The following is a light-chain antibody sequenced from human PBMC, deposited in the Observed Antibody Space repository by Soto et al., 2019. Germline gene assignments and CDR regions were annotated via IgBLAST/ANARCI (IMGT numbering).Light chain of an antibody. CDR1: NIRNKS. Sequence: SYELTQTPSVSVAPGQTARITCGGNNIRNKSVQWYQQKPGQAPVLVVHDDSDRPSGIPERFSGSNSGGTATLTISRVEAGDEADYYCQVWDSRDDHRVFGGGTKVTVL. J-gene: IGLJ2*01. V-gene: IGLV3-21*02. CDR3: QVWDSRDDHRV. CDR2: DDS.